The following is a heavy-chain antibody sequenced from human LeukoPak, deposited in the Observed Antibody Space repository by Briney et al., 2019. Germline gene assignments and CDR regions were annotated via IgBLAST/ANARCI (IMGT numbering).Heavy chain of an antibody. D-gene: IGHD3-10*01. J-gene: IGHJ6*02. Sequence: ASVKVSCKASGGTFSSYAISWVRQAPGQGLEWMGRIIPILGIANYAQKFQGRVTITADKSTSTAYMELSSLRSEDTAVYYCAREVSDGSGSSVYYYYGMDVWGQGTTVTVSS. CDR2: IIPILGIA. V-gene: IGHV1-69*04. CDR3: AREVSDGSGSSVYYYYGMDV. CDR1: GGTFSSYA.